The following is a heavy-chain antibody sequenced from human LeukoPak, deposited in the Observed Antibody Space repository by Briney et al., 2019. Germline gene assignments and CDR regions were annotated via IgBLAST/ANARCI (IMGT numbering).Heavy chain of an antibody. CDR1: DFTFNSYA. D-gene: IGHD6-13*01. V-gene: IGHV3-23*01. J-gene: IGHJ4*02. CDR3: AKESGFFCSSPPDS. CDR2: ISRSGSST. Sequence: GGSLRLSCAASDFTFNSYALSWVRQAPGKGLDWVSAISRSGSSTYYADSVKGRFTISRDNSKNTLYLQMNSLRAEDSAIYYCAKESGFFCSSPPDSWGQGSLVTVSS.